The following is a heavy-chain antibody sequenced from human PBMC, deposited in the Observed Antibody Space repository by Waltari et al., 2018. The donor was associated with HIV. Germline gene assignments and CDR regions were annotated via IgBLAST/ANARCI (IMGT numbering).Heavy chain of an antibody. CDR1: GGPISSGDYY. Sequence: QVQLQESGPGLVKPSQTLSLTCTVSGGPISSGDYYWSWTRTPPGKGLEWIGYIYYSGSTYYNPSLKSRVTISVDTSKNQFSLKLSSVTAADTAVYYCARAADGYPLNRFDPWGQGTLVTVSS. J-gene: IGHJ5*02. D-gene: IGHD5-18*01. V-gene: IGHV4-30-4*01. CDR3: ARAADGYPLNRFDP. CDR2: IYYSGST.